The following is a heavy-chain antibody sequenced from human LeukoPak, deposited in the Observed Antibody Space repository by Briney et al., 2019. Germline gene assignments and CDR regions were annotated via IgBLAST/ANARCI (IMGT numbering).Heavy chain of an antibody. CDR2: FYREYGET. V-gene: IGHV1-24*01. D-gene: IGHD3-10*01. CDR1: GYSLTEVA. Sequence: GSVTVSCKVSGYSLTEVAIHWVRQAPGKGAEGMGGFYREYGETVFAQTFQGRVTFTEDRAADTAYMELSRLRSDDTAVYYCAPVRGPWLYYFDYWGQGTLVTVSS. J-gene: IGHJ4*02. CDR3: APVRGPWLYYFDY.